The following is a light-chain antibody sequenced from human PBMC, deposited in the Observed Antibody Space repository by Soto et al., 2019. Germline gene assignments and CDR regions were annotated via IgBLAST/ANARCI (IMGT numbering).Light chain of an antibody. Sequence: EIVLTQSPGSLPLSPGERATLSCRASQSVSNNYLAWYQQKPGQAPRLLIYGASSRATAIPDRFSGSGSGTDFTLTINRLEPEDFAVYYCQRYGSSPGLFTFGPGTKVDIK. CDR1: QSVSNNY. J-gene: IGKJ3*01. CDR2: GAS. V-gene: IGKV3-20*01. CDR3: QRYGSSPGLFT.